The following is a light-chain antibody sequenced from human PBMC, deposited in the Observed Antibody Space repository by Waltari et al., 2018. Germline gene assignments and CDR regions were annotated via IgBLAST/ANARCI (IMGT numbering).Light chain of an antibody. J-gene: IGKJ1*01. V-gene: IGKV5-2*01. Sequence: ETTVTQSPAFISATPGDKVTISCKVSQDIDDDINWYQQKPGEAVVVIVQQATSLVPGVSPRFRGSWYGRDFTLTINDVKSEDAAYYFCLQHDNFPWTFGQGTKVEIK. CDR3: LQHDNFPWT. CDR1: QDIDDD. CDR2: QAT.